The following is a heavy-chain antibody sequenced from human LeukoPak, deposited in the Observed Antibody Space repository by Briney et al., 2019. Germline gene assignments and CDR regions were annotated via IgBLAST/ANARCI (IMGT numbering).Heavy chain of an antibody. CDR1: PGSIYSGGYS. D-gene: IGHD3-9*01. Sequence: PSQTLSLTCAVSPGSIYSGGYSWSWIRHPPGTGLEWIGHMYQSGSTYYNPSLKSRVTISVDKSKNQFSLKLSSVTAADTAVYYCARDRDFDWLDLYYYYGMDVWGKGTTVTVSS. CDR2: MYQSGST. V-gene: IGHV4-30-2*01. J-gene: IGHJ6*04. CDR3: ARDRDFDWLDLYYYYGMDV.